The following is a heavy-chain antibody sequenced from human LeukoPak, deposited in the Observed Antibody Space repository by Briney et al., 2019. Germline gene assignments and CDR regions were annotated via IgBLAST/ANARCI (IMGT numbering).Heavy chain of an antibody. CDR1: GDSIRRDNYY. CDR2: IYYSGST. V-gene: IGHV4-39*01. J-gene: IGHJ4*02. D-gene: IGHD3-16*02. CDR3: ATHPLLDY. Sequence: SETLSLTCTVSGDSIRRDNYYWGWIRQPPGKGLEWVGSIYYSGSTYYNPSLKSRVSISVDPSKSQFSLKLTSVTAADTAVYYCATHPLLDYWGQGSLVTVSS.